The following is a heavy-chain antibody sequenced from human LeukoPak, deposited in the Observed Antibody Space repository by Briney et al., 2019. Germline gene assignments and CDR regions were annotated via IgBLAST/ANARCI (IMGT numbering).Heavy chain of an antibody. CDR2: ITGSGDYT. Sequence: GGSLRLSCAASGFTSSGYAMTWVRQAPGKGLEWVSSITGSGDYTYYIDSVKGRFTISRDNSKNILYLQMNSLRGEDTALYYCAKDGLYYDGSAHVYYFDYWGQGTPVAVSS. CDR1: GFTSSGYA. D-gene: IGHD3-22*01. V-gene: IGHV3-23*01. J-gene: IGHJ4*02. CDR3: AKDGLYYDGSAHVYYFDY.